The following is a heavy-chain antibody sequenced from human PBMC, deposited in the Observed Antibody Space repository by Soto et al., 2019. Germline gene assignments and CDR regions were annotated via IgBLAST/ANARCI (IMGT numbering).Heavy chain of an antibody. D-gene: IGHD2-21*02. Sequence: GESLKISCKGSGYSFTSYWIRWVRQMPEKGLEWMGIIYPGDSDTRYSPSFQGHVTISADESISTAYLQWSSLKASDTAMIYRARRPICGGDCYIDYWGQGTLVTVSS. CDR2: IYPGDSDT. CDR3: ARRPICGGDCYIDY. V-gene: IGHV5-51*01. J-gene: IGHJ4*02. CDR1: GYSFTSYW.